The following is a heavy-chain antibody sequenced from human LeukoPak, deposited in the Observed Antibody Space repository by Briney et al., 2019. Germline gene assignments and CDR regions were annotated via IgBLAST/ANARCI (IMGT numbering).Heavy chain of an antibody. CDR1: GFTFSSYW. Sequence: GGSLTLSCAASGFTFSSYWMHWVRQPPGKGLVWVSRINSDGSSTSYADSVKGRFTISRDNAKNTLYLQMNSLRAEDTAVYYCARDYGSGGGYNWFDPWGQGTLVTVSS. CDR3: ARDYGSGGGYNWFDP. J-gene: IGHJ5*02. D-gene: IGHD3-10*01. CDR2: INSDGSST. V-gene: IGHV3-74*01.